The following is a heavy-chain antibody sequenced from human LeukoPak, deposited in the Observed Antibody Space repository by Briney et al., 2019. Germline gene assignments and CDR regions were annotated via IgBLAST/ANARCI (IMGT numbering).Heavy chain of an antibody. Sequence: GSLRLSCAASGFTFSSYSMNWIRQPPGKGLEWIGSFYYSGNTYYNSSLESRVTISVDTSKNQFSLKLTSVTAADTAIYYCARQWDIVATWGRWFDPWGQGILVTVSS. CDR1: GFTFSSYS. CDR2: FYYSGNT. D-gene: IGHD5-12*01. J-gene: IGHJ5*02. V-gene: IGHV4-59*05. CDR3: ARQWDIVATWGRWFDP.